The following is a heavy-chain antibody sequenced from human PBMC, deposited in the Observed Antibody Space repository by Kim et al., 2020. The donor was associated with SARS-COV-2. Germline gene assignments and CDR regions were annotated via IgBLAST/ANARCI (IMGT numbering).Heavy chain of an antibody. J-gene: IGHJ4*02. CDR2: TYYRSNWYS. CDR1: GDSVSSSRAA. CDR3: ARGALGTIGPSLNHVDD. Sequence: SQTLSLTCAISGDSVSSSRAAWNWIRKSPARGLEWLGRTYYRSNWYSDYEVSVRSRITINPDTSRNQFSLQLNSVTPEDTAVYFCARGALGTIGPSLNHVDDWGQGTLVTVSS. V-gene: IGHV6-1*01. D-gene: IGHD1-26*01.